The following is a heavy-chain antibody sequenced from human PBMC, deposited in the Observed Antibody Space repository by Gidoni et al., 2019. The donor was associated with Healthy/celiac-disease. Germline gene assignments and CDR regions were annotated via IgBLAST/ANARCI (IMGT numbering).Heavy chain of an antibody. CDR1: GGYFSGYY. D-gene: IGHD3-16*02. Sequence: QVQRQQWGAGLVKPSETLSLTCAVDGGYFSGYYWSWIRSPPGQGLVWSGEINHSGRTHYNPSLKSRVTISVVTSKIQFSLKLSSVTAADTAVYYCARDRGVWGSYRSYYYYYYGMDVWGQGTTVTVSS. CDR2: INHSGRT. V-gene: IGHV4-34*01. CDR3: ARDRGVWGSYRSYYYYYYGMDV. J-gene: IGHJ6*02.